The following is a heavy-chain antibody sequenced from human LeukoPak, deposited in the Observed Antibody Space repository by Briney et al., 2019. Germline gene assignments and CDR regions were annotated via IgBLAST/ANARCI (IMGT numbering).Heavy chain of an antibody. CDR2: ISYDGSNK. V-gene: IGHV3-30-3*01. D-gene: IGHD4-17*01. Sequence: GRSLRLSCAASGFTFSSYAMHWVRQAPGKGLEWVAVISYDGSNKYYADSVKGRFTISRDNSKNTLYLQMNSLRAGDTAVYYCAREGSNYGCFDYWGQGTLVTVSS. CDR1: GFTFSSYA. J-gene: IGHJ4*02. CDR3: AREGSNYGCFDY.